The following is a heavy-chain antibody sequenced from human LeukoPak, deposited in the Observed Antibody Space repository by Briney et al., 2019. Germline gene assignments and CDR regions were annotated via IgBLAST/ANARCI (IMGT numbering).Heavy chain of an antibody. CDR1: NGFIVSYY. D-gene: IGHD3-10*01. J-gene: IGHJ5*02. Sequence: SETLSLTCTVSNGFIVSYYWSWIRQPPGKGLEWIGYIHYSGYTSYNPSLKSRVTMSVDKSKNQFSLTLSSVTAADTAVYYCARFRTRGSGADWFDPWGQGTLVTVSS. CDR2: IHYSGYT. CDR3: ARFRTRGSGADWFDP. V-gene: IGHV4-59*01.